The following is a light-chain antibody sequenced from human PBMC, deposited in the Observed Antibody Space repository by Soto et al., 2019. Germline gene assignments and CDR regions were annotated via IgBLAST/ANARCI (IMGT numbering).Light chain of an antibody. CDR2: EVS. CDR1: SSDVGGYNY. Sequence: QSALAQPPSASGSPGQSVTISCTGTSSDVGGYNYVSWYQQHPGKAPKLTIYEVSKRPSGVPDRFSGSKSGNTASLTVSGLQAEDEADYSCSSYAGSNNYVFGPGTKVTVL. CDR3: SSYAGSNNYV. V-gene: IGLV2-8*01. J-gene: IGLJ1*01.